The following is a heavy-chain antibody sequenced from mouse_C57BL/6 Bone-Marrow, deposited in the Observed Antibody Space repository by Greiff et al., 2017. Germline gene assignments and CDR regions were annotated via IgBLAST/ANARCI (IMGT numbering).Heavy chain of an antibody. CDR1: GFTFSSYG. D-gene: IGHD1-1*01. CDR2: ISSGGSYT. Sequence: EVKLVESGGDLVKPGGSLKLSCAASGFTFSSYGMSLVRQTPDKRLEWVATISSGGSYTYYPDSVKGRFTISRDNAKTTLYMQMSSLKSEDTSMYYCARLGSSSFAYWGQVTLVSVSA. J-gene: IGHJ3*01. V-gene: IGHV5-6*01. CDR3: ARLGSSSFAY.